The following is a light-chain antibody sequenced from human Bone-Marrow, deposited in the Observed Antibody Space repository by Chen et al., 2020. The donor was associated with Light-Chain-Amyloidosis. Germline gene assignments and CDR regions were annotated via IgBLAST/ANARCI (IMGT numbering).Light chain of an antibody. CDR3: QVWDRSSDRPV. CDR1: NIGSTS. Sequence: SYVLTKPSSEAAAPGQPATIARGGNNIGSTSVHWYQQTPGQAPLLVVYDDRDRPPGNPERLSGSNSGNMATLTISRVEAGDEADYYCQVWDRSSDRPVFGGGTKLTVL. J-gene: IGLJ3*02. V-gene: IGLV3-21*02. CDR2: DDR.